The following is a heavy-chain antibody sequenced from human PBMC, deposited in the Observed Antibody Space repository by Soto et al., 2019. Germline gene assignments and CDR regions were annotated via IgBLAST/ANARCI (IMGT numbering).Heavy chain of an antibody. CDR3: ASGKTYYYDSPEGKYYGMDV. J-gene: IGHJ6*02. CDR1: GYTFTSYY. D-gene: IGHD3-22*01. CDR2: INPSGGST. Sequence: ASVKVSCKASGYTFTSYYMHWVRQAPGQGLEWMGIINPSGGSTSYAQKFQGRVTMTRDTSTSTVYMELSSLRSEDTAVYYCASGKTYYYDSPEGKYYGMDVWGQGTTVTVSS. V-gene: IGHV1-46*03.